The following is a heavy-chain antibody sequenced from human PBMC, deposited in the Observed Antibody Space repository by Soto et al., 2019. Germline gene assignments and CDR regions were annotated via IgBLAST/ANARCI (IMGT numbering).Heavy chain of an antibody. D-gene: IGHD3-3*01. CDR2: MDPNSGAA. CDR1: GYTFTTND. V-gene: IGHV1-8*02. Sequence: ASVKVSCKAFGYTFTTNDINWVRQAPGQGLEWLGWMDPNSGAAGYAQKFQGRVIMTRYTSTSTAHMELSGLTSEDTAVYYCGSASKFDFWRQALDV. CDR3: GSASKFDFWRQALDV. J-gene: IGHJ6*01.